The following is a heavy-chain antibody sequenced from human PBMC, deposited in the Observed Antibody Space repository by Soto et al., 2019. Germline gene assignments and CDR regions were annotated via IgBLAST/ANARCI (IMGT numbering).Heavy chain of an antibody. Sequence: GGSLRLSCTTSGFTFSSHSMHWFRQAPGKGLEWVAVTSSNGGTKFYADSVGGRFTVSRDNSKNTLYLEMNSLRPDDTAFYYCAREVVTTKWYFDNWGQGILVTVSS. V-gene: IGHV3-30-3*01. J-gene: IGHJ4*02. CDR2: TSSNGGTK. CDR3: AREVVTTKWYFDN. CDR1: GFTFSSHS. D-gene: IGHD1-1*01.